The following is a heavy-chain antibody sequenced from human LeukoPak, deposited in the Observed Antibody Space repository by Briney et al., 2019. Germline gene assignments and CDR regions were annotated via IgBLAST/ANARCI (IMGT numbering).Heavy chain of an antibody. CDR2: IIPILGIA. J-gene: IGHJ4*02. Sequence: SVKVSCKASGGTFSSYTISWVRQAPGQGLEWMGRIIPILGIANYAQKFQGRVTITADKSTSTAYMELSSLRSEDTAVYYSARVRYSSSFPSKKYYLDYWGQGTLVTVSS. CDR1: GGTFSSYT. CDR3: ARVRYSSSFPSKKYYLDY. V-gene: IGHV1-69*02. D-gene: IGHD6-13*01.